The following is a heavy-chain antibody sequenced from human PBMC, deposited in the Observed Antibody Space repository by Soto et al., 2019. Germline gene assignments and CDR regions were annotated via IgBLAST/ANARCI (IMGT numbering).Heavy chain of an antibody. Sequence: QVQLQQWGAGLLKPSETLSLTCAVYGGSFSGNYWSWIRQPPGKGLEWIGEINHSGSTNYNPSLKSRVIISVDTSKNQFSLKLTSVTAADTAVYYCARGGGRSGGSCYPLGRWGQGTLVTVSS. CDR3: ARGGGRSGGSCYPLGR. D-gene: IGHD2-15*01. V-gene: IGHV4-34*01. J-gene: IGHJ4*02. CDR2: INHSGST. CDR1: GGSFSGNY.